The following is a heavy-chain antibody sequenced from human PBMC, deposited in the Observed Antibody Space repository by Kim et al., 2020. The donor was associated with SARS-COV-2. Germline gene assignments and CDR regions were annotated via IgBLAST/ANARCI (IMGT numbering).Heavy chain of an antibody. CDR2: IRGSGGTT. V-gene: IGHV3-23*01. Sequence: GGSLRLSCAASGFTFSSYAMSWVRRAPGKGLEWVSAIRGSGGTTYYADSVKGRFTISRDNSQNTLFLQMNSLRAEDTAVYYCAKDTRINDYGDYFDYWGQGTLVTVSS. CDR1: GFTFSSYA. J-gene: IGHJ4*02. CDR3: AKDTRINDYGDYFDY. D-gene: IGHD4-17*01.